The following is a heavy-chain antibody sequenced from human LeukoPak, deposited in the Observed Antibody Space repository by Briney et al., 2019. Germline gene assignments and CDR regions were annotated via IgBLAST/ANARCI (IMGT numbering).Heavy chain of an antibody. J-gene: IGHJ4*02. CDR1: GGTFSSCA. D-gene: IGHD3-16*02. V-gene: IGHV1-69*13. CDR3: ARSDNYDYVWGSYRYFDY. Sequence: ASVKVSCKASGGTFSSCAISWVRQAPGQGLEWMGGFIPIFGTANYAQKFQGRVTITADESTSTAYMELSSLRSEDTAVYYCARSDNYDYVWGSYRYFDYWGQGTLVTVSS. CDR2: FIPIFGTA.